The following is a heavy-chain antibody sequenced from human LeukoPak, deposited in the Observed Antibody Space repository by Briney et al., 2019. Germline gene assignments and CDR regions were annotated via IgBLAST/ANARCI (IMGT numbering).Heavy chain of an antibody. J-gene: IGHJ3*02. Sequence: ASVTVSCEASGYTFTAYYMYWVRQAPGQGLEWMGWINPNSGGTYYAQKFQGRVTMTRDTSISTAYMELSRLRSDDTAVYYCASGIAVAGTYAFDIWGQGTMVTVSS. V-gene: IGHV1-2*02. CDR1: GYTFTAYY. CDR2: INPNSGGT. D-gene: IGHD6-19*01. CDR3: ASGIAVAGTYAFDI.